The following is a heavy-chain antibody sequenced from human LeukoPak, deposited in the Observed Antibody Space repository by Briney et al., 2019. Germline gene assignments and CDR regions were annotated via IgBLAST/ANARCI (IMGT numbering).Heavy chain of an antibody. V-gene: IGHV1-69*05. J-gene: IGHJ5*02. Sequence: SVKVSCKASGGTFSSYAISWVRQAPGQGLQWMGRIIPIFGTANYAQKFQGRVTITTDESTSTAYMELSSLRSEDTAVYYCARDHSSSGEGNWFDPWGQGTLVTVSS. CDR2: IIPIFGTA. D-gene: IGHD6-6*01. CDR3: ARDHSSSGEGNWFDP. CDR1: GGTFSSYA.